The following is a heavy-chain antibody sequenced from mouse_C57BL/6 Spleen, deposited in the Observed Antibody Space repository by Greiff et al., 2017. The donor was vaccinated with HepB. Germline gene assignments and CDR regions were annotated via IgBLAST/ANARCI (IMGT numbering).Heavy chain of an antibody. Sequence: VQLKQSGAELVRPGASVKLSCTASGFNIKDYYMHWVKQRPEQGLEWIGRIDPEDGDTEYAPKFQGKATMTADTSSNTAYLQLSSLTSEDTAVYYCTPGGDGGEVAYWGQGTLVTVSA. CDR3: TPGGDGGEVAY. CDR2: IDPEDGDT. J-gene: IGHJ3*01. V-gene: IGHV14-1*01. CDR1: GFNIKDYY.